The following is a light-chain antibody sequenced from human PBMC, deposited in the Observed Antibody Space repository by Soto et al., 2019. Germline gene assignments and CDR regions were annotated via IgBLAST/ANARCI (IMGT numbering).Light chain of an antibody. Sequence: ALTQPASVSGSPGQSITISCTGTSSDVGGYKLVSWYQQHPGKAPKLIIYEVSHRPSGASNHFSGYKSGNTASLTISGLQAEDEADYYCSSYTSTSTPCVFGTGTKVTVL. J-gene: IGLJ1*01. CDR1: SSDVGGYKL. CDR2: EVS. CDR3: SSYTSTSTPCV. V-gene: IGLV2-14*02.